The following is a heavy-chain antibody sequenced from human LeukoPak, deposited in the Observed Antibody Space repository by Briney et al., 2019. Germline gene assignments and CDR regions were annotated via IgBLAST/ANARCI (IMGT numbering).Heavy chain of an antibody. CDR2: ISGSGGST. V-gene: IGHV3-23*01. Sequence: GGSLRLSCAASGFTFSSYAMHWVRQAPGKGLEWVSTISGSGGSTYYADSVKGRFTISRDNSKNTLYLQMNSLRAEDTAVYYCAKDRYSSSWYEPFDYWGQGTLVTVSS. J-gene: IGHJ4*02. CDR1: GFTFSSYA. D-gene: IGHD6-13*01. CDR3: AKDRYSSSWYEPFDY.